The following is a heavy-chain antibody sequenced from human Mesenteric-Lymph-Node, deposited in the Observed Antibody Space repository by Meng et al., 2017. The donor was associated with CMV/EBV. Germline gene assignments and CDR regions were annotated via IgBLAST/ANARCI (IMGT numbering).Heavy chain of an antibody. CDR2: IRYDGSNK. V-gene: IGHV3-30*02. CDR1: GFTFSSYG. Sequence: GESLKISCAASGFTFSSYGMHWVRQAPGKGLEWVAFIRYDGSNKYYSDSVKGRFTISRDNSKNTLYLQMNSLKVEDTAVYYCAKDRYTSGWYYFDYWGQGTLVTVSS. CDR3: AKDRYTSGWYYFDY. J-gene: IGHJ4*02. D-gene: IGHD6-19*01.